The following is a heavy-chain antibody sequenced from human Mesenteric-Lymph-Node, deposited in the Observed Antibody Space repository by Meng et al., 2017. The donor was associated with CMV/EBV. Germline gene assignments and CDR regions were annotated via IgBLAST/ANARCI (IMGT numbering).Heavy chain of an antibody. CDR2: ISSSGRTM. V-gene: IGHV3-48*03. D-gene: IGHD4-11*01. CDR3: ARVYSNWGAPYYGMDV. Sequence: GGSLRLSCAASGFTFSNYEVNWVRQAPGKGLEWVSYISSSGRTMYYADSVKGRFTISRDNAENSLYLQMDSLRAEDTAIYYCARVYSNWGAPYYGMDVWGQGTTVTVSS. CDR1: GFTFSNYE. J-gene: IGHJ6*02.